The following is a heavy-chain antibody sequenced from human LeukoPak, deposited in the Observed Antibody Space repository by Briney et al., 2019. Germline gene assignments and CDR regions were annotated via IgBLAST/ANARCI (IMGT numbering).Heavy chain of an antibody. CDR2: IFYSGTT. J-gene: IGHJ6*03. CDR3: AKSSWADEGGPAAIPSYYYYSLVV. D-gene: IGHD2-2*01. V-gene: IGHV4-59*01. Sequence: SETLSLTCTVSGDSISSYSWSWIRQPRGKGLEWIGYIFYSGTTKYNPSLKSRVTISIDTSENQFSLRLSSVTAADTAVYYCAKSSWADEGGPAAIPSYYYYSLVVSGKGTMVTVSS. CDR1: GDSISSYS.